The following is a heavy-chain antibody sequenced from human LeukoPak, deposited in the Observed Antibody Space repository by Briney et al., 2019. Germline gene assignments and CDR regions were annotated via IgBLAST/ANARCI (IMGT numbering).Heavy chain of an antibody. CDR3: ARAGSSWSFDY. CDR1: GGSISSYY. CDR2: IYYSVTT. J-gene: IGHJ4*02. Sequence: SETLSLTCTVSGGSISSYYWSWIRQAPGKGLEWIGYIYYSVTTNYNPPLKSRVTISVDTSKNQLSLNVSSVTAADTAVYYCARAGSSWSFDYWGQGTLVTVSS. D-gene: IGHD6-13*01. V-gene: IGHV4-59*01.